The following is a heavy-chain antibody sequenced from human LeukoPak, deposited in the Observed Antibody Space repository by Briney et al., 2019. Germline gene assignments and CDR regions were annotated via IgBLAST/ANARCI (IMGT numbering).Heavy chain of an antibody. J-gene: IGHJ4*02. Sequence: SETLSLTGAVYGGSFSGYYWSWIRQPPGKGLEWIGEINHSGSTNYNPSLKSRVTISVDTSKNQFSLKLSSVTAADTAVYYCARRGCSSTSCPLAGDGFDYWGQGTLVTVSS. V-gene: IGHV4-34*01. CDR3: ARRGCSSTSCPLAGDGFDY. D-gene: IGHD2-2*01. CDR1: GGSFSGYY. CDR2: INHSGST.